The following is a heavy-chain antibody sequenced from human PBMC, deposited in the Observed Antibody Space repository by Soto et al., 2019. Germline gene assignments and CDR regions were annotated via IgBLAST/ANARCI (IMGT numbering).Heavy chain of an antibody. CDR3: TTTYSSGFDY. V-gene: IGHV3-30*03. J-gene: IGHJ4*02. D-gene: IGHD3-22*01. CDR1: GFTFSSYG. Sequence: PGGSLRLSCAASGFTFSSYGMHWVRQAPGKGLEWVAVISYDGSNKYYADSVKGRFTISRDNSKNTLYLQMNSLKTEDTALYYCTTTYSSGFDYWGQGTLVTVSS. CDR2: ISYDGSNK.